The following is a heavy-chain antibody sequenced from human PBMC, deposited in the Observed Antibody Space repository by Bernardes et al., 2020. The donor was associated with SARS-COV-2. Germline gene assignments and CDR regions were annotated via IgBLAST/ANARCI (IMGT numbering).Heavy chain of an antibody. Sequence: GGSLRLSCAASGFTFSSYSMNWVRQAPGKGLEWVSSISSSSSYIYFADSVKGRFTISRDNAKNSLYLQMNSLRAEDTAVYYCARKCRDGYKAQDYWGQGTLVTGSS. CDR3: ARKCRDGYKAQDY. J-gene: IGHJ4*02. CDR2: ISSSSSYI. D-gene: IGHD5-12*01. V-gene: IGHV3-21*01. CDR1: GFTFSSYS.